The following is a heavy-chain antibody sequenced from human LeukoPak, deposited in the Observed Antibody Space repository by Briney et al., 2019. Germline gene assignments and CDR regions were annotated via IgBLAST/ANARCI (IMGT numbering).Heavy chain of an antibody. CDR1: GFTFSSYG. J-gene: IGHJ4*02. CDR3: AKLPQPLGGGDYPFDY. V-gene: IGHV3-23*01. D-gene: IGHD2-21*02. CDR2: ISGSGGST. Sequence: GGSLRLSCAASGFTFSSYGMSWVRQSPGKGLEWVSAISGSGGSTYYADSARGRFTISRDTSKNTLYLQMNSLRAEDTAVYYCAKLPQPLGGGDYPFDYWGQGTLVTVSS.